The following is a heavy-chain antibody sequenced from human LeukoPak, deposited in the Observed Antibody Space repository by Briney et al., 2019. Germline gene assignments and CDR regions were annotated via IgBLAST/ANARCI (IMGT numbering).Heavy chain of an antibody. J-gene: IGHJ4*02. CDR1: GGSISSSSYY. V-gene: IGHV4-39*01. CDR3: ARHLRLADFDY. Sequence: PSETLSLTCTVSGGSISSSSYYWGWIRQPPGKGLEWIGSIYYSGSTYYNPSLKSRVTISVDTSKNQFSLKLSSVTAADTAVYYRARHLRLADFDYWGQGTLVTVSS. CDR2: IYYSGST. D-gene: IGHD6-19*01.